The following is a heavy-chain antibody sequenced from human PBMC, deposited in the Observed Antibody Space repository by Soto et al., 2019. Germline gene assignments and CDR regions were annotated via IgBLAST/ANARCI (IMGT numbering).Heavy chain of an antibody. V-gene: IGHV3-74*01. Sequence: VQLVESGGGLVQPGGSLRLSCAVSGFTFSSFWMHWVRQAPGEGLVWVSRINTDGSSTSYADSVKGRFTISRDNAKNTLYLQMNSLRVEDTAMYYCAKRGVDTFGLSYWGQGTLVTVFS. CDR1: GFTFSSFW. J-gene: IGHJ4*02. CDR2: INTDGSST. D-gene: IGHD3-10*01. CDR3: AKRGVDTFGLSY.